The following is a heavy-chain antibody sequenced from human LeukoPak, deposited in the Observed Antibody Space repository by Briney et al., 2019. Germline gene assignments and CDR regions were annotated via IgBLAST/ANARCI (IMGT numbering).Heavy chain of an antibody. CDR3: ARDYDFWSGRLSNWFDP. D-gene: IGHD3-3*01. J-gene: IGHJ5*02. CDR1: GYTFTGYY. Sequence: GASVKVSCKASGYTFTGYYMHWVRQAPGQGLEWVGWINPNSGGTNYAQKFQGRVTMTRDTSISTAYMELSRLRSDDTAVYYCARDYDFWSGRLSNWFDPWGQGTLVTVSS. V-gene: IGHV1-2*02. CDR2: INPNSGGT.